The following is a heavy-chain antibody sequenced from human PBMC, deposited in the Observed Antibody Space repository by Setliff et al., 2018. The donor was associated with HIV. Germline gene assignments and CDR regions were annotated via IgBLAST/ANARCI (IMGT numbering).Heavy chain of an antibody. D-gene: IGHD6-13*01. CDR3: ARGRVRAAAIAGLDWFDF. V-gene: IGHV1-2*05. CDR2: LNPKYGDA. CDR1: GFTFTGYY. Sequence: SVKVSCKASGFTFTGYYIHWVRQVPGQGLEWMGRLNPKYGDADYAQKFQGRVTMTRDTSISTAYVDLSSLTSDDTGVYYCARGRVRAAAIAGLDWFDFWGQGTLVTVSS. J-gene: IGHJ5*01.